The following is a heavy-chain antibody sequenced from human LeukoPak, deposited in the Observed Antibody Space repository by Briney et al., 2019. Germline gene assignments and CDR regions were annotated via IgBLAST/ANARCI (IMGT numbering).Heavy chain of an antibody. D-gene: IGHD3-10*01. V-gene: IGHV3-21*01. CDR3: VRGKANYGSGSDV. CDR1: GFTFSRHN. CDR2: ISGSSSYI. J-gene: IGHJ6*04. Sequence: PGGSLRLSCAASGFTFSRHNMNWVRQAPGKGLEWVSSISGSSSYIYYADSVKGRFAISRDNARNSLYLQMNSLRAEDTAVYYCVRGKANYGSGSDVWGKGTTVTVSS.